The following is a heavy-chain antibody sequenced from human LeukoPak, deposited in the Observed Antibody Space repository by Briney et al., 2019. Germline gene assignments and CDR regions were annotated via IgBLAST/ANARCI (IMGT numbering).Heavy chain of an antibody. CDR2: SRPRNGDK. J-gene: IGHJ6*03. Sequence: AAVSVSCKSSGYTFNNHYMQWVRQAPGQGLEWMGCSRPRNGDKKYSEEFQGSLTFTSDTSASTGYMELSSLRSEDTAVYYCAGAQRGYSYRYVRNSGHYYYYHMDVWGKGTTVTVSS. CDR3: AGAQRGYSYRYVRNSGHYYYYHMDV. V-gene: IGHV1-3*02. D-gene: IGHD5-18*01. CDR1: GYTFNNHY.